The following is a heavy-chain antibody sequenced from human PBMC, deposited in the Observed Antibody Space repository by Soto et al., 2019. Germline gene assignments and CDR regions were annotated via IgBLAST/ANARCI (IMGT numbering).Heavy chain of an antibody. J-gene: IGHJ5*02. CDR1: GGSISSGGYY. CDR2: IYYSGST. V-gene: IGHV4-31*03. Sequence: ASETLSLTCTVSGGSISSGGYYWSWIRQHPGKGLEWIGYIYYSGSTYYNPSLKSRVTISVDTSKNQFSLKLSSVTAADTAVYYCARDFNPGGPYNWFXPWGQGTLVXVSS. CDR3: ARDFNPGGPYNWFXP. D-gene: IGHD3-10*01.